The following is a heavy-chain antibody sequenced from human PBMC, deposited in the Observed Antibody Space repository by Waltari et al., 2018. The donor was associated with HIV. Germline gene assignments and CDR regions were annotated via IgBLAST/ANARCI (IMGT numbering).Heavy chain of an antibody. CDR3: ARYGSGHRHFGY. CDR2: IYSSGSA. V-gene: IGHV4-59*01. Sequence: QVQLQESGPGLLKPSETLSLTCSVSGDSMTSSYWAWLRQPPGKGLEWIGYIYSSGSASYSPSRQSRLTISVDTSKNQFSLKLSAVTAADTAVYYCARYGSGHRHFGYWGQGTLVIVSS. J-gene: IGHJ4*02. CDR1: GDSMTSSY. D-gene: IGHD3-10*01.